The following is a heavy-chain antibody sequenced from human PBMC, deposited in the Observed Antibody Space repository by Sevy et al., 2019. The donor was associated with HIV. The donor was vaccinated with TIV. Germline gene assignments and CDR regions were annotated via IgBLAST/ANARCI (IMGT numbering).Heavy chain of an antibody. CDR2: IIPIFGTP. V-gene: IGHV1-69*13. J-gene: IGHJ3*02. D-gene: IGHD1-1*01. Sequence: ASVKVSCKASGDTFSTYGLSWVRQAPGQGLEWMGGIIPIFGTPNYAQKFQGRVTITAGESASKAYMELSSLRSEDTALYYCAREGGVATTEDHDAFDIWGHGTLVTVSS. CDR1: GDTFSTYG. CDR3: AREGGVATTEDHDAFDI.